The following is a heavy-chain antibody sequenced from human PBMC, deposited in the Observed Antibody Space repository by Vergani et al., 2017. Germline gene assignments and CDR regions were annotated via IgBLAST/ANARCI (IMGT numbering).Heavy chain of an antibody. D-gene: IGHD6-19*01. CDR2: IYYTGTT. CDR3: TXHGRSGWACYFQL. CDR1: GVSIGSNSYY. V-gene: IGHV4-39*01. Sequence: QLQLQESGPGLVKPSETLSLTCTVSGVSIGSNSYYWGWIRQPPGKGLGWIGTIYYTGTTYYNEATKSRLTISVDTSKNQFSLNLTSVTAADTAVYCCTXHGRSGWACYFQLWGQGTLVTASS. J-gene: IGHJ1*01.